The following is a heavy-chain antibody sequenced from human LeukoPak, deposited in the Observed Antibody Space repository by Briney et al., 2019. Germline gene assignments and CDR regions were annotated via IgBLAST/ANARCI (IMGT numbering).Heavy chain of an antibody. CDR2: ISAYNGNT. CDR3: AGALPPSSTSCSFDY. J-gene: IGHJ4*02. Sequence: ASVKVSCKASGYTFTSYGISWVRQAPGQGLEWMGWISAYNGNTNYAQKLQGRVTMTTDTSTSTAYMELRSLRSDDTAVYYCAGALPPSSTSCSFDYWGQGTLVTVSS. CDR1: GYTFTSYG. D-gene: IGHD2-2*01. V-gene: IGHV1-18*01.